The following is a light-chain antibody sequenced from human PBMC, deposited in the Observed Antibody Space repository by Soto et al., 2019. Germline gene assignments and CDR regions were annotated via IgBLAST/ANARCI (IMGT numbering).Light chain of an antibody. V-gene: IGLV2-14*01. CDR3: SSYTTRSTPVV. CDR1: SSDVGAYNY. Sequence: QSALTQPASVSGSPGQSITISCTGSSSDVGAYNYVSWYQPHPGKAPKLIIYEVTNRPSGVAHRFSGSKSGYTASLTISGLQAEDEDDYYCSSYTTRSTPVVLGGGTQRTVL. CDR2: EVT. J-gene: IGLJ2*01.